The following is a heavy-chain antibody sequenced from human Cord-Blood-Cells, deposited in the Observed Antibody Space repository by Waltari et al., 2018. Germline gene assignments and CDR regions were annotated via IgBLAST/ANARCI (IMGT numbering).Heavy chain of an antibody. CDR3: ARDPPGKQWLVPDY. D-gene: IGHD6-19*01. Sequence: QVQLVESGGGVVEPGRSLRLSCAASGFTFSSYAMHWVRQALGEGLEWVAVISEDGSNKYYADSVKARFTISRDNSKNTLYLQMNSLRAEDTAVYYCARDPPGKQWLVPDYWGQGTLVTVSS. CDR1: GFTFSSYA. V-gene: IGHV3-30*04. J-gene: IGHJ4*02. CDR2: ISEDGSNK.